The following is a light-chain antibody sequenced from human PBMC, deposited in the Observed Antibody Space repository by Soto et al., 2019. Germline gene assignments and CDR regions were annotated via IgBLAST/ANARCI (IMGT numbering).Light chain of an antibody. CDR3: QQYGSSPLT. J-gene: IGKJ4*01. V-gene: IGKV3-20*01. CDR2: GAS. CDR1: QSVSNNY. Sequence: ERVLTQSPGTLSLSPGDRATLSCRASQSVSNNYLAWYQQKPGQAPRLLIYGASSRATGIPDRFSGSGSGTDFTLTISRLEPEDFAVYYCQQYGSSPLTFGGGTKVDIK.